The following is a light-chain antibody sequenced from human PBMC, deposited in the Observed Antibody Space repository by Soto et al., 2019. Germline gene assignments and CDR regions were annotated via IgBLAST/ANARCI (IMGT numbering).Light chain of an antibody. CDR1: SRDVGGYNY. Sequence: QSVLTQPASVSGSPGQSITISCTGTSRDVGGYNYVSWYQQHPGKAPELMIHDVSNRPSGVSHRFSGSKSGNTASLTISGLQAEDEAGYYCISYTRSSLYVFGTGTKLTVL. J-gene: IGLJ1*01. CDR3: ISYTRSSLYV. V-gene: IGLV2-14*01. CDR2: DVS.